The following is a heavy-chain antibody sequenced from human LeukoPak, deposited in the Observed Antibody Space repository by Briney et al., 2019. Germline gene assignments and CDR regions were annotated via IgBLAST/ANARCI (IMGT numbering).Heavy chain of an antibody. V-gene: IGHV3-66*01. CDR1: GFTVSSNY. J-gene: IGHJ4*02. D-gene: IGHD6-19*01. Sequence: GGSLRLSCAASGFTVSSNYMSWVRQAPGKGLEWVSVIYNGGSTNYADSVKGRFTISRDNSKNTLYLQMNSPRAEDTAVYFCAGASQWLAFDYWGQGTLVTVSS. CDR2: IYNGGST. CDR3: AGASQWLAFDY.